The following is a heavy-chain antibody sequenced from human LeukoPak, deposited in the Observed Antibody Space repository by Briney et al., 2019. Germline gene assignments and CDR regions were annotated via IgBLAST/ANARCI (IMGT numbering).Heavy chain of an antibody. V-gene: IGHV1-18*01. Sequence: ASVKVSCKASGYTFTSYGISWVRQAPGQGLEWMGWISAYNGNTNYAQKLQGRVTMTTDTSTSTAYMELRSLRSDDTAVYYCARDFVSYYDFWSGSYNWFDPWGQGTLVTVSS. J-gene: IGHJ5*02. D-gene: IGHD3-3*01. CDR2: ISAYNGNT. CDR1: GYTFTSYG. CDR3: ARDFVSYYDFWSGSYNWFDP.